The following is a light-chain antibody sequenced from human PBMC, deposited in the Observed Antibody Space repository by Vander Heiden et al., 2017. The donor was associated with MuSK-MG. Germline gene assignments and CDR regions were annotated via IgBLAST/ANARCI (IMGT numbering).Light chain of an antibody. CDR3: NSYAGRHGV. V-gene: IGLV2-8*01. J-gene: IGLJ3*02. CDR1: SSDIGIYNF. CDR2: EVT. Sequence: QSALTQPPSASGSPGQSVTISCTGTSSDIGIYNFVSWYQHHPGKAPKLSRYEVTKRPSGVPDRFFGSKSATKASTHVSGLQAEDESYEYCNSYAGRHGVFGGGTKLTVI.